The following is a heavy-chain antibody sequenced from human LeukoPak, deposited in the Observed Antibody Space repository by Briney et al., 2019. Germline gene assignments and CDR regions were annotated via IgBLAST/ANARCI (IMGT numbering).Heavy chain of an antibody. Sequence: GGSLRLSCAASGFTFDDYGMSWVRHAPGKGLEWVSGINWNGGSTGYADSVKGRFTISRDNTKNSLYLQMDSLTAEDTAVYYCVRISTAVAGADYWGQGTLVTVSS. V-gene: IGHV3-20*04. CDR2: INWNGGST. D-gene: IGHD6-19*01. J-gene: IGHJ4*02. CDR3: VRISTAVAGADY. CDR1: GFTFDDYG.